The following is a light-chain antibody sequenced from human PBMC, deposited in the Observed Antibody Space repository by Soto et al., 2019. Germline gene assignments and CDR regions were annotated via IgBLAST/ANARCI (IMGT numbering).Light chain of an antibody. CDR3: QKYYSARWT. V-gene: IGKV1-27*01. CDR2: AAS. J-gene: IGKJ1*01. Sequence: DIQMTQSPSSLSASVGDRVTITCRASQGISNYLAWYQQKPGQVPKLLIYAASTLQSGVPSRFSGSGSGTDFTLTISSLHPEDVATYYCQKYYSARWTFGQGTRVDIK. CDR1: QGISNY.